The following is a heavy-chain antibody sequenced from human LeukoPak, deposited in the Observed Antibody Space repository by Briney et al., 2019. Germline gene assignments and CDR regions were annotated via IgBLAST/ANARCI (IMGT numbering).Heavy chain of an antibody. J-gene: IGHJ6*02. CDR3: AREDVVLVDAVRYYYYGMDV. D-gene: IGHD5-18*01. V-gene: IGHV1-46*01. CDR1: GYNFISYY. Sequence: ASVKVSCKASGYNFISYYMHWVRQAPGQGLEWMGIINPSGGSTSYAQKFQDRVTMTRDTSTSTVYMELSRLKSEDTAVYYCAREDVVLVDAVRYYYYGMDVWGQGTTVTVSS. CDR2: INPSGGST.